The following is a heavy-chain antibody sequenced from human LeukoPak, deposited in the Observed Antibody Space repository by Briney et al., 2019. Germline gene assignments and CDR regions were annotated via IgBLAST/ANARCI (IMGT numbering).Heavy chain of an antibody. Sequence: GASVKVSCKASGGTFSSYAISWVRQAPGQGLEWMGRIIPILGIANYAQKFQGRVTITADKSTSTAYMELSSLRPEDTAVYYCARGPGKLVTRETYYYYGMDVWGQGTTVTVSS. D-gene: IGHD3-9*01. CDR1: GGTFSSYA. V-gene: IGHV1-69*04. CDR3: ARGPGKLVTRETYYYYGMDV. CDR2: IIPILGIA. J-gene: IGHJ6*02.